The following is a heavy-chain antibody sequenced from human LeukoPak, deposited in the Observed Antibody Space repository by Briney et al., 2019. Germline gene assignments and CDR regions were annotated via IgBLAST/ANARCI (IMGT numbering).Heavy chain of an antibody. Sequence: GASVKVSCKASGYTFTSYDINWVRQATGQGLEWMGWMNPNSGNTGYAQKFQGRVTMTRNTSISTAYMELSSLRSEDTAVYYCARYEGWDSSSLVDDAFDIWGQGTMVTVSS. CDR2: MNPNSGNT. CDR3: ARYEGWDSSSLVDDAFDI. CDR1: GYTFTSYD. D-gene: IGHD6-13*01. J-gene: IGHJ3*02. V-gene: IGHV1-8*01.